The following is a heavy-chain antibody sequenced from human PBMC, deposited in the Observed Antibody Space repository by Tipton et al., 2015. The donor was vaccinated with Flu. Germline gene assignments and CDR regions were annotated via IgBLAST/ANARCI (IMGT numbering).Heavy chain of an antibody. CDR2: TKSKTDGGTI. V-gene: IGHV3-15*01. J-gene: IGHJ4*02. CDR1: GFTFSNGW. D-gene: IGHD6-13*01. Sequence: SLRLSCAVSGFTFSNGWMSWVRQAPGKGLEWVGRTKSKTDGGTIDYAAPVKGRFTISRDDSKNTLYLQMNSLKIEDTAVYYCTTDGGIAAAPLFDYWGQGALVTVSS. CDR3: TTDGGIAAAPLFDY.